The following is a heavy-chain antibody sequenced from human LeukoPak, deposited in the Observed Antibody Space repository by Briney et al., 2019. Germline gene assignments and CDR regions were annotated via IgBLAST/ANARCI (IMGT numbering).Heavy chain of an antibody. V-gene: IGHV3-30*18. CDR3: AKGLYYFDY. J-gene: IGHJ4*02. Sequence: GGSLRLSCAASGFTFSSYGMHWVRQAPGKGLEWVAVISYDGSNKYYADSVKGRFTISRDNSKNTLYLRMNSLRAEDTAVYYCAKGLYYFDYWGQGTLVTVSS. CDR1: GFTFSSYG. CDR2: ISYDGSNK.